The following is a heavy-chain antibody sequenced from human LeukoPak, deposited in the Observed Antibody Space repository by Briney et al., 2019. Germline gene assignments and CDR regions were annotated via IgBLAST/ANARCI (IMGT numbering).Heavy chain of an antibody. J-gene: IGHJ6*03. CDR2: MNPNSGNT. CDR1: GYTFTSYD. Sequence: DSVKVSCKASGYTFTSYDINWVRQATGQGLEWMGWMNPNSGNTGYAQKFQGRVTITRNTSISTAYMELSSLRSEDTAVYYCARGYYYYYMDVWGKGTTVTVSS. V-gene: IGHV1-8*03. CDR3: ARGYYYYYMDV.